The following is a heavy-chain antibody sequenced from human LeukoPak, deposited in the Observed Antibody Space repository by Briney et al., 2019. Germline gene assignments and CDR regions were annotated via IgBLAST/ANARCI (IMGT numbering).Heavy chain of an antibody. CDR3: ARVRGSWSGSYQGYFDY. V-gene: IGHV3-48*03. CDR1: GFTFSSYE. Sequence: PGGSLRLSCAASGFTFSSYEMNWVRQAPGKGLEWVSYISSRGSTTYYADSVKGRFTISRDNAKNSLYLQMNSLRAEDTAVYYCARVRGSWSGSYQGYFDYWGQGALVTVSS. D-gene: IGHD1-26*01. J-gene: IGHJ4*02. CDR2: ISSRGSTT.